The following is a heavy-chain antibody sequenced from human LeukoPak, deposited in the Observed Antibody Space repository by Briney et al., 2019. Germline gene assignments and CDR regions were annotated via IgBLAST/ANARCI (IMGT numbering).Heavy chain of an antibody. CDR1: GFTFSSHD. J-gene: IGHJ4*02. V-gene: IGHV3-13*01. Sequence: GGSLRLSCAASGFTFSSHDMHWVRQPTGKGLEWVSVIGTAGNTYYADSVKGRFTISRENARNSLLLQMDNLRAEDTAVYYCARSKSYSSGWTDFDWWGQGTLVAVSS. CDR2: IGTAGNT. D-gene: IGHD6-19*01. CDR3: ARSKSYSSGWTDFDW.